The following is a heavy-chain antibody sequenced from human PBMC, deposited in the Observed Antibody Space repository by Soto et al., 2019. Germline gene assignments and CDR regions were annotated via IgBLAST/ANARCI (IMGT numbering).Heavy chain of an antibody. CDR3: ARDLGLTGLGWFDP. Sequence: PSETLSLTCPVSGCSISSYYWSWIRQPPGKGLEWIGYIYYSGSTNYNPSLKSRVTISVDTSKNQFSLKLSSVTAADTAVYYCARDLGLTGLGWFDPWGQGTLVTVSS. V-gene: IGHV4-59*01. J-gene: IGHJ5*02. D-gene: IGHD7-27*01. CDR1: GCSISSYY. CDR2: IYYSGST.